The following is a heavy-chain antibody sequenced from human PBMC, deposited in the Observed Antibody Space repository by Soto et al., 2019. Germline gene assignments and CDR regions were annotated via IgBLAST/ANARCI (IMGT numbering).Heavy chain of an antibody. Sequence: QVQLQESGPGLVKPSGTLSLTCAVSSGSISSSNWWSWVRQPPGKGLEWIGEIYHSGSTNYNPSLKSRVTISVDKSKNQFSLKLSSVTAADTAVYYCARATSASHYYYYYMDVWGKVTTVTVSS. CDR2: IYHSGST. CDR1: SGSISSSNW. J-gene: IGHJ6*03. CDR3: ARATSASHYYYYYMDV. V-gene: IGHV4-4*02.